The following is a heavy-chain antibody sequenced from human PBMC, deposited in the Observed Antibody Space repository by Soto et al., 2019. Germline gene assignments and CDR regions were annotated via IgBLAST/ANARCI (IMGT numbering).Heavy chain of an antibody. CDR1: GFTFRNYG. J-gene: IGHJ6*02. D-gene: IGHD4-4*01. Sequence: QVQLVESGGGVVQPGRSLRLSCAASGFTFRNYGMHWVRQAPGKGLEWVAVIFYDGGREEYADSVKGRFTISRDNSNNTLFLQMNSLRAEDTAVYFCAKCRDDYSFYYFYGMDVWGQGTTVTVSS. CDR2: IFYDGGRE. CDR3: AKCRDDYSFYYFYGMDV. V-gene: IGHV3-30*18.